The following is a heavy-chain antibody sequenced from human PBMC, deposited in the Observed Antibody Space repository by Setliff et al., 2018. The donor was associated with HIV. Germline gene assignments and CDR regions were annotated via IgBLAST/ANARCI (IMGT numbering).Heavy chain of an antibody. D-gene: IGHD3-10*01. CDR3: ARSIYGSATYPLDI. Sequence: SETLSLTCSVFGGSTSYYHWNWIRQPAGKGLEWIGRMYYTGDTNYNPSLKSRVIMSIDTSKNQFSLILNSVTAADTAVYYCARSIYGSATYPLDIWGQGILVTVSS. CDR1: GGSTSYYH. J-gene: IGHJ4*02. CDR2: MYYTGDT. V-gene: IGHV4-4*07.